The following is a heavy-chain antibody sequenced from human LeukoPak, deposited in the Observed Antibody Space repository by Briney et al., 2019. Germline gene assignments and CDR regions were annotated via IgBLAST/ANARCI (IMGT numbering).Heavy chain of an antibody. V-gene: IGHV1-2*02. Sequence: ASVKVSCKASGYTFTGSYMHWVRQAPGQGLEWMGWINPNSGGTNYAQKFQGRVTMTRDTSISTAYMELSRLRSDDTAVYYCASITGRDGNWFDPWGQGTLVTVSS. J-gene: IGHJ5*02. CDR1: GYTFTGSY. D-gene: IGHD1-20*01. CDR3: ASITGRDGNWFDP. CDR2: INPNSGGT.